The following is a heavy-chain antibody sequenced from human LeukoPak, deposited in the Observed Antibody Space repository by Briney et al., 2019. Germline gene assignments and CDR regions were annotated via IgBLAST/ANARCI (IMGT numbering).Heavy chain of an antibody. D-gene: IGHD6-13*01. CDR2: ISGSGSTI. V-gene: IGHV3-11*04. Sequence: PGGSLRLACAASGFTFSDYYMSWIRQAPGKGLEWGSYISGSGSTIYYPDSVKGRFTISSDNAKNSLYLQMNSLRAEDTAVYYCARGDGSSWSPTFDYWGQGTLVTVSS. CDR1: GFTFSDYY. CDR3: ARGDGSSWSPTFDY. J-gene: IGHJ4*02.